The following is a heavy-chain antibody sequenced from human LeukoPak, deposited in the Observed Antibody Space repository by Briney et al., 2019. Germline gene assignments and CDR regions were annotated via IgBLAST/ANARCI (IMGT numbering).Heavy chain of an antibody. CDR2: IIPIFGTA. V-gene: IGHV1-69*06. Sequence: GASVKVSCKASGGTFSSYAISWVRQAPGQGLEWMGGIIPIFGTANYAQKFQGRVTITADKSTSTAYMELSSLRSEDTAVYYCARGDEAHCGGDCYDAFDIWGQGTMVTVSS. CDR1: GGTFSSYA. CDR3: ARGDEAHCGGDCYDAFDI. J-gene: IGHJ3*02. D-gene: IGHD2-21*02.